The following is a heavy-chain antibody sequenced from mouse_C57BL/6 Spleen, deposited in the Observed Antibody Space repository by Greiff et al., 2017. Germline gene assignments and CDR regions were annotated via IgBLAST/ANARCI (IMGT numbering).Heavy chain of an antibody. CDR1: GFTFSSYG. CDR3: ARHEGFYFDY. CDR2: ISSGGSYT. J-gene: IGHJ2*01. V-gene: IGHV5-6*01. Sequence: EVQRVESGGDLVKPGGSLKLSCAASGFTFSSYGMSWVRQTPDKRLEWVATISSGGSYTYYPDSVKGRFTISRDNAKNTLYLQMSSMKSEDTAMYCCARHEGFYFDYWGQGTTLTVSS. D-gene: IGHD3-3*01.